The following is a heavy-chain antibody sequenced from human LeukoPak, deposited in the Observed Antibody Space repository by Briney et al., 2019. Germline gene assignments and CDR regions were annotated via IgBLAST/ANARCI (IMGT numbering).Heavy chain of an antibody. CDR1: GFPFDDYV. V-gene: IGHV3-9*01. J-gene: IGHJ6*03. CDR3: GKASTHSYYYIDV. CDR2: INWNNDHY. Sequence: PGGSLRLSCVASGFPFDDYVIHWVRQARGKGLAGVSAINWNNDHYGFADSVKGRFTISRDNAKNSLYLEMNSLRPDDSALYYCGKASTHSYYYIDVWGKGTTVIVSS. D-gene: IGHD2-15*01.